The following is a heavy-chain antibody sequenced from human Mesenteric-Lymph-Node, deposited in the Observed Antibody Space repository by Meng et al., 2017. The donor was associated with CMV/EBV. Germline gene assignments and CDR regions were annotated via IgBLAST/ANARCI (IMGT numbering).Heavy chain of an antibody. CDR1: GFTFSSFG. J-gene: IGHJ4*02. D-gene: IGHD6-13*01. V-gene: IGHV3-21*01. CDR2: ISSSSSYM. CDR3: ARLIAAAAPFDY. Sequence: GESLKISCAASGFTFSSFGMNWVRQAPGKGLEWVSSISSSSSYMYYADSVKGRFTISRDNAKNSLYLQMNSLRAEDTAVYYCARLIAAAAPFDYWGQGTLVTVSS.